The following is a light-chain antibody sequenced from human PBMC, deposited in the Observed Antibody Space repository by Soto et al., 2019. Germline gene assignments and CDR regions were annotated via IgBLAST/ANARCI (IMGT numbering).Light chain of an antibody. V-gene: IGLV2-11*01. CDR3: CPYADNYFSV. CDR1: TSDVGGYDY. CDR2: DVT. J-gene: IGLJ1*01. Sequence: QSALTQPRSVSGSPGQSVTISCTGTTSDVGGYDYVSWYQHHPGKAPKLIIYDVTQRPSGIPDRFSGSKSGNTASLTISGLQADDEADYHCCPYADNYFSVFGTGTKVTVL.